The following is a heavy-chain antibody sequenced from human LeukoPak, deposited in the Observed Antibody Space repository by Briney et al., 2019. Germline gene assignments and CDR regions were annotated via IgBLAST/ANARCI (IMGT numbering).Heavy chain of an antibody. D-gene: IGHD3-9*01. J-gene: IGHJ4*02. Sequence: GASVKVSCKASGYTFTGYYMHWVRQAPGQGLEWMGWINPNSGGTNYAQKFQGRVTMTRDTSISTAYMELSRLRSDDTAVYYCARDGRRYFDWSHFDYWGQGTLVTVSS. CDR3: ARDGRRYFDWSHFDY. V-gene: IGHV1-2*02. CDR2: INPNSGGT. CDR1: GYTFTGYY.